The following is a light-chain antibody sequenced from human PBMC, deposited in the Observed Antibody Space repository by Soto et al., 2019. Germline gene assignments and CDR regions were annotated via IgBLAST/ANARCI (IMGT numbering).Light chain of an antibody. Sequence: QSALTQPASVPGSPGQSITISCTGTSSDVGGYNYVSWYQQHPGKAPKLMIYDVSNRPSGVSNRFSGSKSGNTASLTISGLQAEDEADYYCSSYTSSSTVVFGGGTKLTDL. V-gene: IGLV2-14*01. CDR1: SSDVGGYNY. CDR2: DVS. J-gene: IGLJ2*01. CDR3: SSYTSSSTVV.